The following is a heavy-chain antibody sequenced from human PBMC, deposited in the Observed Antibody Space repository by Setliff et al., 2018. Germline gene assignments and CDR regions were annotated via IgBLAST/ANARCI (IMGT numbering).Heavy chain of an antibody. J-gene: IGHJ4*03. CDR3: ARSPITIFGVVLHPLDY. Sequence: LTCAVYGGSFSGYYWSWIRQPPGKGLEWIGEINHSGSTNYNPSLKSRVTISVDTSKNQFSLKLSSVTAADTAVYYCARSPITIFGVVLHPLDYWGQGTMVTVSS. CDR2: INHSGST. CDR1: GGSFSGYY. D-gene: IGHD3-3*01. V-gene: IGHV4-34*01.